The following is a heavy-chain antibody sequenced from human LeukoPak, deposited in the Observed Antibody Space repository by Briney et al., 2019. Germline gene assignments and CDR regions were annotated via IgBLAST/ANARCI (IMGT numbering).Heavy chain of an antibody. D-gene: IGHD4-23*01. V-gene: IGHV3-23*01. Sequence: LAGGSLRLSCAASGFTFSSYAMTWVRQAPGKGLEWVSSISVNGGTTYYADSVKGRFTISRDSSKNTLYLQMNSLRAEDTAVYYCVKGGGNVRRYFEYWGQGTLATVPS. CDR2: ISVNGGTT. CDR1: GFTFSSYA. CDR3: VKGGGNVRRYFEY. J-gene: IGHJ4*02.